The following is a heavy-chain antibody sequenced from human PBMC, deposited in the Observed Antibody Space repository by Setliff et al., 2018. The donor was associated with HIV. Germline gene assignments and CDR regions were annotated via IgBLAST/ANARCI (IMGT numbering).Heavy chain of an antibody. CDR2: IYYTGRS. V-gene: IGHV4-39*01. D-gene: IGHD3-10*01. CDR3: GRENPGDY. CDR1: GGSISSSDHY. J-gene: IGHJ4*02. Sequence: SETLSLTCTVSGGSISSSDHYWGWIRRPPGKGLEWIGSIYYTGRSFHNPSLKSRITISVDTSKNQFSLKLSSVTAADTAVYYCGRENPGDYWGQGTLVTVSS.